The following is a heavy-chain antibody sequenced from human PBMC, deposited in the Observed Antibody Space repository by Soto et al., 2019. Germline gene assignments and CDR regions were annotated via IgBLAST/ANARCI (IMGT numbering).Heavy chain of an antibody. Sequence: GGSLRLSCVASCFTFSHYTLNWVRRAPGKGLEWVSTISDRPTGHTHYAESVRGRFTISRDDSRDTVFLQMDSLRAEDTAVYYCTTRMTAHFDYWGQGVLVTVSS. CDR3: TTRMTAHFDY. D-gene: IGHD2-21*02. V-gene: IGHV3-23*01. CDR1: CFTFSHYT. J-gene: IGHJ4*02. CDR2: ISDRPTGHT.